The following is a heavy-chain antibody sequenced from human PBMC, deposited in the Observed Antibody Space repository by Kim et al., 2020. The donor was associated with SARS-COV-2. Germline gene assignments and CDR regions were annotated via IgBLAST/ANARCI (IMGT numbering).Heavy chain of an antibody. D-gene: IGHD5-18*01. Sequence: SETLSLTCTVSGGSISSSSYYWGWIRQPPGKGLEWIGSIYYSGSTYYNPSLKSRVTISVDTSKNQFSLKLSSVTAADTAVYYCASHVDTAMVDYWGQGTLVTVSS. V-gene: IGHV4-39*01. CDR1: GGSISSSSYY. J-gene: IGHJ4*02. CDR3: ASHVDTAMVDY. CDR2: IYYSGST.